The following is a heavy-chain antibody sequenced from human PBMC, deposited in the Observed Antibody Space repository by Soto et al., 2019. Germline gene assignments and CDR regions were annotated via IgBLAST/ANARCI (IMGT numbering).Heavy chain of an antibody. Sequence: GGSLRLSCAASGFSFSSYWMSWVRQAPGKGLEWMANIKQDGSEKYYVDSVKGRFTISRDNSKNTLYLQMNSLRAEDTAVYYCARGRTNYYDSSGYPAGPDYWGQGTLVTVSS. V-gene: IGHV3-7*03. CDR2: IKQDGSEK. J-gene: IGHJ4*02. D-gene: IGHD3-22*01. CDR1: GFSFSSYW. CDR3: ARGRTNYYDSSGYPAGPDY.